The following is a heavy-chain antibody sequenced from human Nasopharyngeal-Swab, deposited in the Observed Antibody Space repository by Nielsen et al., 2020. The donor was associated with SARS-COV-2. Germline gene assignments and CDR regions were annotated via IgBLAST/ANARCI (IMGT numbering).Heavy chain of an antibody. Sequence: GESLKISCAASGFTFSSYSMNWVRQAPGKGLEWVSSISSSSSYIYYADSMKGRFTISRDNAKNSLYLQMNSLRAEDTAVYYCARDRSVGYGMDVWGQGTTVTVSS. CDR1: GFTFSSYS. CDR3: ARDRSVGYGMDV. V-gene: IGHV3-21*01. J-gene: IGHJ6*02. D-gene: IGHD2-15*01. CDR2: ISSSSSYI.